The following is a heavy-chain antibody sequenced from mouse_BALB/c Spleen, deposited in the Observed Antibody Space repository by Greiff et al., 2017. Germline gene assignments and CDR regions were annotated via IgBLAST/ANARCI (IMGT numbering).Heavy chain of an antibody. CDR2: INSNGGST. Sequence: EVQVVESGGGLVQPGGSLKLSCAASGFTFSSYGMSWVRQTPDKRLELVATINSNGGSTYYPDSVKGRFTISRDNAKNTLYLQMSSLKSEDTAMYYCARGGSWYFDVWGAGTTVTVSS. CDR1: GFTFSSYG. CDR3: ARGGSWYFDV. J-gene: IGHJ1*01. V-gene: IGHV5-6-3*01.